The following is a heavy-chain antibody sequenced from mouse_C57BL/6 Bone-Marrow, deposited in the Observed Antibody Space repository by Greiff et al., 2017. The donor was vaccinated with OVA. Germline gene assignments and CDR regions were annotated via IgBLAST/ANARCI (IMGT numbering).Heavy chain of an antibody. CDR2: IWWDGDK. CDR1: GFSLSAFGMG. V-gene: IGHV8-8*01. J-gene: IGHJ2*01. Sequence: ESGPGLLQPSQTLSLTCSSSGFSLSAFGMGVGWLRQPSGKGLEWLAHIWWDGDKYYNPAQKSRLTTSKDTSKNHVFLMIANVDTAATATYYVAQIGKMRTGYCFDYWGQGTTLTVSS. CDR3: AQIGKMRTGYCFDY. D-gene: IGHD4-1*01.